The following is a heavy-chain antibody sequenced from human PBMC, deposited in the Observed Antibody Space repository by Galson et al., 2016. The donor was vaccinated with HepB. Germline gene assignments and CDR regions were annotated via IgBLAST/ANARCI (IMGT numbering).Heavy chain of an antibody. CDR2: ITSRSTAI. D-gene: IGHD6-13*01. CDR3: AREGTGSSSFIYYYYGMDV. V-gene: IGHV3-48*04. Sequence: LRLSCAASGFTFSSYSMNWVRQTPGKGLEWVSYITSRSTAIYYADSVKGRFTISRDNARNSLYLQMNSLRAEDTAVYYCAREGTGSSSFIYYYYGMDVWGQGTTVTVSS. J-gene: IGHJ6*02. CDR1: GFTFSSYS.